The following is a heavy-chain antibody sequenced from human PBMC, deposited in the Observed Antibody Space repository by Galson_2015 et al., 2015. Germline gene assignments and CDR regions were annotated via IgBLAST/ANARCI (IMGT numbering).Heavy chain of an antibody. CDR1: GFSLSTRGMR. J-gene: IGHJ4*02. V-gene: IGHV2-70*04. CDR2: IDWDDDK. Sequence: PALVKPTQPLTLTCTFSGFSLSTRGMRVSWIRQPPGKALEWLARIDWDDDKFYSTSLKTRLTISKDTSKNQVVLTMTNMDPVDTATYYCARIGGPYYFNYWGQGTLVTVSS. CDR3: ARIGGPYYFNY.